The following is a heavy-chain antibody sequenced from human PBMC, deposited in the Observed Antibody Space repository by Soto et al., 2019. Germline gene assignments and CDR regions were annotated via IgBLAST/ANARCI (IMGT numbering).Heavy chain of an antibody. D-gene: IGHD5-12*01. CDR3: ARGRSGYDTGFDY. J-gene: IGHJ4*02. CDR2: IYYSGST. Sequence: PSETLSLTXTVSGGSISSYYWSWIRQPPGKGLEWIGYIYYSGSTNYNPSLKSRVTISVDTSKNQFSLKLSSVTAADTAVYYCARGRSGYDTGFDYWGQGTLVTVSS. V-gene: IGHV4-59*01. CDR1: GGSISSYY.